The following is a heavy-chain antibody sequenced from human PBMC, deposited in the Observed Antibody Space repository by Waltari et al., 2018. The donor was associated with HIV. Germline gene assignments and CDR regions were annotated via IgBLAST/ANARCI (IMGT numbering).Heavy chain of an antibody. CDR2: IYYRGST. Sequence: QLQLQESGPGLVKPSETLSLTCSVSGGSIRRSSYYWGWIRPPPGKGLEWIGSIYYRGSTYYNPSLKSRVTISVDTSKNQFSLNLNSVTAADTAVYFCAKHMTALVPFDYWGQGTLVTVSS. CDR1: GGSIRRSSYY. D-gene: IGHD5-18*01. V-gene: IGHV4-39*01. J-gene: IGHJ4*02. CDR3: AKHMTALVPFDY.